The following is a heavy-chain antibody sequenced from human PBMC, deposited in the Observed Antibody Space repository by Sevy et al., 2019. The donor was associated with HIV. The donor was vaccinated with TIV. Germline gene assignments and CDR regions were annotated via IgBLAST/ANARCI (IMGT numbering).Heavy chain of an antibody. J-gene: IGHJ6*03. CDR3: ARKGVGAARNQWDYYYYYYMDV. CDR1: GYTFTGYY. CDR2: INPNSGGT. D-gene: IGHD6-6*01. V-gene: IGHV1-2*04. Sequence: ASVKVSCKASGYTFTGYYMHWVRQAPGQGLEWMGWINPNSGGTNYAQKFQGWVTMTRDTSISTAYMELGRLRSDDTAVYYCARKGVGAARNQWDYYYYYYMDVWGKGTTVTVSS.